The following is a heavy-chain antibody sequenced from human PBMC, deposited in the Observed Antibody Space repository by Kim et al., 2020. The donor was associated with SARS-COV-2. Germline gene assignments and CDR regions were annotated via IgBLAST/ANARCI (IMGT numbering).Heavy chain of an antibody. CDR2: NT. D-gene: IGHD6-19*01. V-gene: IGHV1-3*01. Sequence: NTKYSQKFQGRVTIIRDTSASTVYMELSSLRSEDTAVYYCARLQQWLAFDIWGQGTMVIVSS. CDR3: ARLQQWLAFDI. J-gene: IGHJ3*02.